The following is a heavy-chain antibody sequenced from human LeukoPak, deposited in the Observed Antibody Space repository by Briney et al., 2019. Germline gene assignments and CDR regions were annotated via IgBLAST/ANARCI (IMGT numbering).Heavy chain of an antibody. Sequence: GGSLRLSCAASGFTFSSYAMHWVRQAPGKGLEWVAVISYDGSNIYNADFVKGRFTISRDNSKNTLRLQMNSLRAEDTAVYYCARSHSSWYGPRFDPWGQGTLVTVSS. D-gene: IGHD6-13*01. CDR1: GFTFSSYA. V-gene: IGHV3-30-3*01. CDR2: ISYDGSNI. J-gene: IGHJ5*02. CDR3: ARSHSSWYGPRFDP.